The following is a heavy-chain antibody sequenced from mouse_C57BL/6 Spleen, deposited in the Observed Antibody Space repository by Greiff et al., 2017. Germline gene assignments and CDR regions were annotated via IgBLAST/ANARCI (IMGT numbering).Heavy chain of an antibody. V-gene: IGHV1-80*01. Sequence: VQLQQPGAELVKPGASVKISCKASGYAFSSYWMNWVKQRPGKGLEWIGQIYPGDGDTNYNGKFKGKATLTADKSSSTAYMQRSSLTSEDSAVYFFVLFITTVVATDDWGQGTTLTVAS. CDR3: VLFITTVVATDD. J-gene: IGHJ2*01. CDR2: IYPGDGDT. D-gene: IGHD1-1*01. CDR1: GYAFSSYW.